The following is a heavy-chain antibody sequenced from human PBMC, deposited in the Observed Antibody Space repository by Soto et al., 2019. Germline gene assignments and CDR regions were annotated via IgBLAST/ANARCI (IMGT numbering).Heavy chain of an antibody. J-gene: IGHJ4*02. D-gene: IGHD2-8*01. CDR3: ARSHYTYGLLIDY. CDR2: VYWTGST. CDR1: GDSITTNGYY. Sequence: SETLSLTCSVSGDSITTNGYYWGWIRQPPGKGLQWIGNVYWTGSTFSRPSLTSRVFISVDTSKNEFSLRLTSVTAADTAVYYCARSHYTYGLLIDYWGPGTLLTVSS. V-gene: IGHV4-39*01.